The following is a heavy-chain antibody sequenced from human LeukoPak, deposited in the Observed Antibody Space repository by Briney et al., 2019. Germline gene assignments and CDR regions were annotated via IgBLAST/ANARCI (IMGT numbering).Heavy chain of an antibody. D-gene: IGHD3-10*01. J-gene: IGHJ6*03. CDR3: ARPPRVLYYYGSGSDYYMDV. Sequence: GGSLTLSCAASGLTFSSYCMNWVRQAPGNGMEWVSSISSSSSYIYYADSVKGRFTIARDYAKNSPYLQMNSLRAEDTAVYYCARPPRVLYYYGSGSDYYMDVWGKGTTVTVSS. CDR1: GLTFSSYC. V-gene: IGHV3-21*01. CDR2: ISSSSSYI.